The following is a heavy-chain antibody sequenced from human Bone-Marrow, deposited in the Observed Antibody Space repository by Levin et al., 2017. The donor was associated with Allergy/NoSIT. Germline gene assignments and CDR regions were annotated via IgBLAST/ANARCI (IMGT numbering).Heavy chain of an antibody. J-gene: IGHJ6*02. CDR1: GFTVSSNY. D-gene: IGHD6-25*01. CDR3: ASLSGGYARTFYCFGVDV. CDR2: IYSAGNT. V-gene: IGHV3-53*01. Sequence: GESLKISCAASGFTVSSNYLGWVRQAPGKGLEWVSVIYSAGNTYYADSVKGRFTISRDNSKNTRYLQMNSLGAEDTAVYYCASLSGGYARTFYCFGVDVWGQGTTVTVSS.